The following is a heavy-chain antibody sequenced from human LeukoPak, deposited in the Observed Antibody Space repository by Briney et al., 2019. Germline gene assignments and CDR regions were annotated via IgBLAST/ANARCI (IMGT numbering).Heavy chain of an antibody. CDR2: ISAYNGNT. CDR1: GYTFTSYG. J-gene: IGHJ5*02. CDR3: ARNPRGVVPATREFDP. V-gene: IGHV1-18*04. D-gene: IGHD2-2*01. Sequence: ASVKVSCKASGYTFTSYGISWVRQAPGQGLEWMGWISAYNGNTNYAQKLQGRVTMITDTSTSTAYMELRSLRSDDTAVYYCARNPRGVVPATREFDPWGQGTLVTVSS.